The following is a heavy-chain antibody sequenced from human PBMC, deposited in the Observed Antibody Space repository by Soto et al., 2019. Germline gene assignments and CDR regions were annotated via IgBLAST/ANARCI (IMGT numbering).Heavy chain of an antibody. J-gene: IGHJ6*02. Sequence: GGSLRLSCAASGFPFSIYGMHLVRQSPGKGLEWVAFIWYDGSNKNYIDSVKGRFTISRDSSKDTVYLQMNSLRAEDTAVYYCATGNGYSVNQVGYDYGMDVWVQGTTVTVSS. CDR2: IWYDGSNK. CDR1: GFPFSIYG. D-gene: IGHD5-18*01. V-gene: IGHV3-30*02. CDR3: ATGNGYSVNQVGYDYGMDV.